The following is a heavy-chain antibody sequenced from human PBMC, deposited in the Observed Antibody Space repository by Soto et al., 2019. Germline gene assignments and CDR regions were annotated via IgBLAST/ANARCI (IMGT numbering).Heavy chain of an antibody. V-gene: IGHV4-34*01. D-gene: IGHD3-9*01. CDR2: INHSGST. J-gene: IGHJ6*03. CDR1: GGSFSGYY. CDR3: ARTVLGPDLLADSFVDYYYYMDV. Sequence: ETLSLTCAVYGGSFSGYYWSWIRQPPGKGLEWIGEINHSGSTNYNPSLKSRVTISVDTSKNQFSLKLNSVTAADTAVYYCARTVLGPDLLADSFVDYYYYMDVWGQGTTVTVSS.